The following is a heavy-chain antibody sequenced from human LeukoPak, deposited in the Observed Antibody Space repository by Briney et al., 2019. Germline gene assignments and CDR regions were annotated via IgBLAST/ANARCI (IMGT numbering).Heavy chain of an antibody. J-gene: IGHJ5*02. CDR3: ASYGSGRYNWFDP. CDR1: GGSISSSNW. CDR2: IYHSGSI. V-gene: IGHV4-4*02. Sequence: SGTLSLTCAVSGGSISSSNWWSWVRQPPGKGLEWIGEIYHSGSINYNPSLKSRVTISVDKSKNQFSLKLSSATAADTAVYYCASYGSGRYNWFDPWGQGTLVTVSS. D-gene: IGHD3-10*01.